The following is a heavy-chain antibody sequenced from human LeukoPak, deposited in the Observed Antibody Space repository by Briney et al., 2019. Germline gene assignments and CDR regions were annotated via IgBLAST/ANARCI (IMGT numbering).Heavy chain of an antibody. CDR3: ARVPDGWELLFPPYYYYYYGMDV. D-gene: IGHD1-26*01. J-gene: IGHJ6*02. Sequence: GASVKVSCKASGYTFTSYGISWVRQAPGQGLEWMGWISAYNGNTNYAQKLQGRVTMTTDTSTSTAYMELRSLRSDDTAVYYCARVPDGWELLFPPYYYYYYGMDVWGQGTTVTVSS. CDR2: ISAYNGNT. CDR1: GYTFTSYG. V-gene: IGHV1-18*01.